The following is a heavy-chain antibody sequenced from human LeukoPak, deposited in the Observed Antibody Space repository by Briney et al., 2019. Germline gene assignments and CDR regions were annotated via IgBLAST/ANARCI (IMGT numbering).Heavy chain of an antibody. V-gene: IGHV4-31*03. CDR3: AGFLEWSPVDY. CDR2: IYYSGST. J-gene: IGHJ4*02. CDR1: GGSISRGGYY. D-gene: IGHD3-3*01. Sequence: PSETLSLTCTVSGGSISRGGYYWSWIRQHPGKGLEWIGYIYYSGSTYYNPSLKSRVTISVDTSKNQFSLKLSSVTAADTAVYYCAGFLEWSPVDYWGQGTLVTVSS.